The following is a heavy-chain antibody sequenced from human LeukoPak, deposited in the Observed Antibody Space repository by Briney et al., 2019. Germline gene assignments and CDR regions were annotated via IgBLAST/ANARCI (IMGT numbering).Heavy chain of an antibody. CDR1: GFTFSSYG. J-gene: IGHJ4*02. V-gene: IGHV3-30*18. CDR2: ISYDGSNK. D-gene: IGHD6-19*01. Sequence: PGRSLRLSCAASGFTFSSYGMHWVRQAPGKGREWVAVISYDGSNKYYADSVKGRFTISRDNSKNTLYLQMNSLRAEDTAVYYCAKDKDSGEPVAGPSFFDYWGQGTLVTVSS. CDR3: AKDKDSGEPVAGPSFFDY.